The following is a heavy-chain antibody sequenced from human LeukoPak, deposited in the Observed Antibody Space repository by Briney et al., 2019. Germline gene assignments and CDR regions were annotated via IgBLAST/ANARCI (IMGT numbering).Heavy chain of an antibody. CDR3: ASGIFYASVQTWSPV. V-gene: IGHV3-21*01. Sequence: GGSLRLSCAASGFNFNIYSMNWVRQAPGRGLEWVSSISFGSTYISYADSVKGRFTISRDDAKKSLYLQMNGLRAEDMALYYCASGIFYASVQTWSPVWGQGTLVTVSS. CDR2: ISFGSTYI. D-gene: IGHD3-16*01. CDR1: GFNFNIYS. J-gene: IGHJ4*02.